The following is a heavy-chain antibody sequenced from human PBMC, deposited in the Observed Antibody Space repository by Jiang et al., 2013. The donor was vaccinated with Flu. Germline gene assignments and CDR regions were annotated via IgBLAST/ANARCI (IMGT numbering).Heavy chain of an antibody. CDR1: W. Sequence: WISWVRQVPGRGLEWMGIIYPGDSDTRYSPSFQGQVTISADKSISTAYLQWSSLKASDTAMYYCARRSYGDYGAYFDYWGQGTLVTVSS. V-gene: IGHV5-51*01. CDR3: ARRSYGDYGAYFDY. D-gene: IGHD4-17*01. CDR2: IYPGDSDT. J-gene: IGHJ4*02.